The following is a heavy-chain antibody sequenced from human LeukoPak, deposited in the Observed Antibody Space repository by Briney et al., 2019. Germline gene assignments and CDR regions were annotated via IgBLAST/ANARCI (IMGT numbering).Heavy chain of an antibody. CDR1: GASISSHY. J-gene: IGHJ4*02. Sequence: SETLSLTCTVSGASISSHYWSWIRQPPRKGLEWIGDFCYSGSTNYNPSLKSRVTISVDTSENQFSLKLSSVTAADTAVYYCARAGGVHDTPMDLDYWGQGTLVTVSS. D-gene: IGHD5-18*01. CDR3: ARAGGVHDTPMDLDY. CDR2: FCYSGST. V-gene: IGHV4-59*11.